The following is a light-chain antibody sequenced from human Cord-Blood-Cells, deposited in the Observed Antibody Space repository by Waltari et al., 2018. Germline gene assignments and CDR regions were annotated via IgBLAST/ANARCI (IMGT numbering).Light chain of an antibody. Sequence: DIVMTPSPDSLPVSPGERATINCKPSQSVLHSSNNKNYLAWYQQKQGQPPKLLIYWASTRESGVPYRFSGSGSGTDFTLTISSLQAEDVAVYYCQQYFSTPWTFGQGTKVEIK. CDR2: WAS. J-gene: IGKJ1*01. CDR1: QSVLHSSNNKNY. CDR3: QQYFSTPWT. V-gene: IGKV4-1*01.